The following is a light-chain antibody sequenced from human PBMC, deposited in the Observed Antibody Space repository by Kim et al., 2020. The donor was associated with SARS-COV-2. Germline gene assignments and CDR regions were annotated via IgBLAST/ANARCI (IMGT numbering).Light chain of an antibody. Sequence: ATINCTSSQSVFYSSNNKNYLAWYQQKPGQPPKLLIYWASTRESGVPDRFSGSGSGTDFTLTISSLQAEDVAVYYCQQYYTTPWTFGQGTKVDIK. CDR2: WAS. CDR3: QQYYTTPWT. CDR1: QSVFYSSNNKNY. V-gene: IGKV4-1*01. J-gene: IGKJ1*01.